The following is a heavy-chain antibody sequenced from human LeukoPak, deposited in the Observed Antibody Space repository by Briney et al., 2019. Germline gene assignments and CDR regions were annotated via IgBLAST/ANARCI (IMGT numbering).Heavy chain of an antibody. CDR1: GFTFSSYD. D-gene: IGHD1/OR15-1a*01. CDR3: AKVSWNSPRDY. CDR2: ISDSGRT. V-gene: IGHV3-23*01. Sequence: PGGSLRLSCAASGFTFSSYDMGWVRQAPGKGLEWVTAISDSGRTYYADSVKGRFTISRDNSKNTLYLQMNSLRAEDTAVYYCAKVSWNSPRDYWGQGTLVTVSS. J-gene: IGHJ4*02.